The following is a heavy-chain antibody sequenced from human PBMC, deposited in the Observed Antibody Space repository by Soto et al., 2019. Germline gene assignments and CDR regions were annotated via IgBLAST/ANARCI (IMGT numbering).Heavy chain of an antibody. Sequence: GGSLRLSFAASGFTFSSYSMNWVRQAPGKGLEWVSSISSSSSYIYYADSVKGRFTISRDNAKNSLYLQMNSLRAEDTAVYYCARDPEKYNWNSGNYYYYGMDVWGQGTTVTVSS. CDR2: ISSSSSYI. CDR3: ARDPEKYNWNSGNYYYYGMDV. J-gene: IGHJ6*02. V-gene: IGHV3-21*01. D-gene: IGHD1-7*01. CDR1: GFTFSSYS.